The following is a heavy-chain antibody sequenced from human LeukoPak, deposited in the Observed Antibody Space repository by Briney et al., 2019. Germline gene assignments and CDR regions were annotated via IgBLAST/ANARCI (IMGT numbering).Heavy chain of an antibody. CDR1: GFQFSGFD. V-gene: IGHV3-13*01. CDR2: STAGDT. D-gene: IGHD3-10*01. CDR3: ARAVYGSGSPRCGLDV. Sequence: GGSLRLSCAASGFQFSGFDMHWIRQAIGKGLEWVAASTAGDTFYPGSVRGRFTISRENAKNTLYLQMNSLRAGGTAVYYCARAVYGSGSPRCGLDVWGRGTTVTVSS. J-gene: IGHJ6*02.